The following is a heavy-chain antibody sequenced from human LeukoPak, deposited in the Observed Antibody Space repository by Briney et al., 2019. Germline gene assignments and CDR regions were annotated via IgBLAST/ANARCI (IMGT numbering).Heavy chain of an antibody. D-gene: IGHD7-27*01. V-gene: IGHV4-59*03. J-gene: IGHJ3*01. CDR1: GGSISSYY. CDR3: AAGWGIDAFDF. CDR2: IYYTGST. Sequence: SETLSLTCNVSGGSISSYYWSWIRQPPGKGLEWIGFIYYTGSTNYSPSLKSRVSISLETSKNRFSLKVTSVTAADTAVYYCAAGWGIDAFDFWGQGTLVTVAS.